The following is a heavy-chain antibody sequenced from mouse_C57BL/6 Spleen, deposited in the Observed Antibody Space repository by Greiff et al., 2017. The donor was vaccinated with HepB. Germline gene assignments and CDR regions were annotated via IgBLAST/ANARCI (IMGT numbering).Heavy chain of an antibody. V-gene: IGHV3-6*01. Sequence: VQLQQSGPGLVKPSQSLSLTCSVTGYSITSGYYWNWIRQFPGNKLEWMGYISYDGSNNYNPSLKNRISITRDTSKNQFFLKLNSVTTEDTATYYCARREDYWGQGTTLTVSS. CDR2: ISYDGSN. J-gene: IGHJ2*01. CDR3: ARREDY. CDR1: GYSITSGYY.